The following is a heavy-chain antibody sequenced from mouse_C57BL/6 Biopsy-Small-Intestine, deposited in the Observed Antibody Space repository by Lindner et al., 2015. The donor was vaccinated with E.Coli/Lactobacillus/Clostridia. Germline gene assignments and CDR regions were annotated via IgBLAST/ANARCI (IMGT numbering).Heavy chain of an antibody. D-gene: IGHD1-1*01. V-gene: IGHV1-64*01. CDR2: INPNSGGT. CDR3: ARDTDGSDGVWYNGD. Sequence: SVKVXCKASGYTFTAYFMHWVRQAPGQGLEWMGWINPNSGGTKYAQKFQGRVTMTRDTSISTAYMELSRLRSDDTAVYYCARDTDGSDGVWYNGDWGQGTLVTVSS. CDR1: GYTFTAYF. J-gene: IGHJ4*01.